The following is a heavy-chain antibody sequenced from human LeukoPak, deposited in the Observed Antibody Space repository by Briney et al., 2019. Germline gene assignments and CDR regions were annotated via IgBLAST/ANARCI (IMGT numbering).Heavy chain of an antibody. CDR3: ARDRWATVTL. V-gene: IGHV4-59*01. Sequence: SETLSLTCTVSGGSISSYYWSWIRQPPGKGLEWIGYIYYSGSTNYNPSLKSRVTISVDTSKNQFSLKLSSVTAADTAVYYCARDRWATVTLWGQGTLVTVSS. CDR1: GGSISSYY. J-gene: IGHJ4*02. D-gene: IGHD4-17*01. CDR2: IYYSGST.